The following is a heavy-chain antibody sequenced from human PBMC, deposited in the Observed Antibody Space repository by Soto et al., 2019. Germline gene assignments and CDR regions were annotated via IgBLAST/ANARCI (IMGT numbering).Heavy chain of an antibody. V-gene: IGHV3-33*01. Sequence: QVQLVESGGGVVQPGGSLRLACTTSTFTFSNYGMHWVRQAPGKGLEWVAVIWPDGSNKYYADSVKGRFIISRDNSKNTLYLLMNSLRAEDTAVYYCARAHCSATTCFARYFDYWGLGTLVTVSS. CDR2: IWPDGSNK. J-gene: IGHJ4*02. CDR3: ARAHCSATTCFARYFDY. D-gene: IGHD2-2*01. CDR1: TFTFSNYG.